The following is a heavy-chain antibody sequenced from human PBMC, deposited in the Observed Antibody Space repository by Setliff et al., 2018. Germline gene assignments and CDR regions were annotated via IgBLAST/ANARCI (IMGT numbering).Heavy chain of an antibody. J-gene: IGHJ3*02. V-gene: IGHV3-7*03. CDR1: GFTFSSHW. Sequence: PGGSLRLSCVASGFTFSSHWMSWVRQAPGKGLEWVASIKQDGSEKFYVDSVKGRFTISRDNAKNSLYLEMNSLRDDDTAVYYCAREPRDKPEDIWGQGTMVTVSS. CDR3: AREPRDKPEDI. CDR2: IKQDGSEK.